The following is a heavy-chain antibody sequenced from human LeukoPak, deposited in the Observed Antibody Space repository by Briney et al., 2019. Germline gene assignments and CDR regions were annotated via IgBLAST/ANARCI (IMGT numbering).Heavy chain of an antibody. V-gene: IGHV4-59*01. CDR2: IYYSGST. CDR1: DGSITNYY. Sequence: SETLSLTCTVSDGSITNYYWSWIRQPPGKGLEWIGYIYYSGSTNYNPSLKSRVTISVDTSKNQFSLRLRSVTAADTAVYYCARDISSSWPLPVYNWFDPWGQGTLVTVSS. CDR3: ARDISSSWPLPVYNWFDP. J-gene: IGHJ5*02. D-gene: IGHD6-13*01.